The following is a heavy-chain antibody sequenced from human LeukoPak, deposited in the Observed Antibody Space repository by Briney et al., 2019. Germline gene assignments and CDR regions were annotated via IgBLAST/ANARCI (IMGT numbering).Heavy chain of an antibody. CDR1: GFALNNYA. CDR3: ASDPRDGGQNV. J-gene: IGHJ6*04. Sequence: GGSLTLSCAASGFALNNYAMHWVRQAPGKGLEWVTLISYSGDNTYYADSVKGRFTFSRDKSKNTLYLQMNSLRPEDSAVYFCASDPRDGGQNVWGKGTTVTVSS. CDR2: ISYSGDNT. V-gene: IGHV3-30*04. D-gene: IGHD5-24*01.